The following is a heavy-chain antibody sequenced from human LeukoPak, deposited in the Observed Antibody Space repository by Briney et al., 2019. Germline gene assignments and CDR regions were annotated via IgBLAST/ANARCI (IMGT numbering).Heavy chain of an antibody. V-gene: IGHV1-2*02. J-gene: IGHJ3*02. D-gene: IGHD6-19*01. Sequence: ASVKVSCKASGYTFTSHYMHWVRQAPAQGLQWMGWINPNGGGTNYEEEFRGRVTMTRDTSLSTAYMDLSSLTSDDTAVYYCAADSSGWSDDSLDIWGQGTMVTVSS. CDR1: GYTFTSHY. CDR2: INPNGGGT. CDR3: AADSSGWSDDSLDI.